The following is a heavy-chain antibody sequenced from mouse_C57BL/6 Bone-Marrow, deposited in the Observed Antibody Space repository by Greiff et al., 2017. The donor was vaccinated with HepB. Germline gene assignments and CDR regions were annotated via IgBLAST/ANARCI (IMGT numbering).Heavy chain of an antibody. V-gene: IGHV5-15*01. D-gene: IGHD2-14*01. J-gene: IGHJ1*03. Sequence: EVQGVESGGGLVQPGGSLKLSCAASGFTFSDYGMAWVRQAPRKGPEWVAFISNLAYSIYYADTVTGRFTISRENAKNTLYLEMSSLRSEDTAMYYCARQSTSADWYFDVWGTGTTVTVSS. CDR3: ARQSTSADWYFDV. CDR2: ISNLAYSI. CDR1: GFTFSDYG.